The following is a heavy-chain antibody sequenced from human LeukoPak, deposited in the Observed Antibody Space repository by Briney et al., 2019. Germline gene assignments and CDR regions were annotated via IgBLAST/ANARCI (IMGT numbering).Heavy chain of an antibody. CDR1: GGSISTYY. J-gene: IGHJ2*01. V-gene: IGHV4-59*01. D-gene: IGHD3-22*01. CDR3: ARGWTYYYDSSGSIKRDYWYFDL. Sequence: SETLSLTCAVSGGSISTYYWSWIRQPPGRGLEWIGSIHYSGSTSYNSSLKSRVTISVDTSKNQFSLKLSSVTAADTAVYYCARGWTYYYDSSGSIKRDYWYFDLWGRGTLVTVSS. CDR2: IHYSGST.